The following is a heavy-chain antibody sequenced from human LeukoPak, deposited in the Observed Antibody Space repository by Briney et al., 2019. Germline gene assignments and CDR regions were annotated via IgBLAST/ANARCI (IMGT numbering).Heavy chain of an antibody. J-gene: IGHJ4*02. CDR1: GFTFSNAW. CDR3: TTEAYDYVWGSYRDIDY. V-gene: IGHV3-15*01. Sequence: GGSLRLSCAASGFTFSNAWMSWVRQAPGKGLEWVGRIKSETDGGTTDYAAPVKGRFTISRDDSKNTLYLQMNSLKTEDTAVYYCTTEAYDYVWGSYRDIDYWGQGTLVTVSS. CDR2: IKSETDGGTT. D-gene: IGHD3-16*02.